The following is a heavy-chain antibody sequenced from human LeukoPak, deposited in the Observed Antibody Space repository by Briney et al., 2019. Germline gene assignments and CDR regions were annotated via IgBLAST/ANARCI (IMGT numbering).Heavy chain of an antibody. Sequence: SETLSLTCTVSGYSISSGYFWGWIRQPAGKGLEWIGRIHTSGSTNYNPSLKSRVTMSVDTSKNQFSLKLGSVTAADTAVYYCARDQYYYDSSGYLTFDYWGQGTLVTVSS. CDR2: IHTSGST. V-gene: IGHV4-4*07. CDR3: ARDQYYYDSSGYLTFDY. CDR1: GYSISSGYF. D-gene: IGHD3-22*01. J-gene: IGHJ4*02.